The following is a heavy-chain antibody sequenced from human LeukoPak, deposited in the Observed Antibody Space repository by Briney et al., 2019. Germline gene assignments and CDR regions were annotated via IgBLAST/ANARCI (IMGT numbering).Heavy chain of an antibody. CDR1: GDSVSSTRAA. Sequence: SQTLSLTCAISGDSVSSTRAAWNWIRQSPSRGLEWLGRTYYRSKWHSGYAVSVKSRIIIKADTSRNHFSLQLDPVTPEDTAVYYCARDTAAGGSDFDYWGQGTLVTVSS. V-gene: IGHV6-1*01. CDR3: ARDTAAGGSDFDY. D-gene: IGHD6-13*01. J-gene: IGHJ4*02. CDR2: TYYRSKWHS.